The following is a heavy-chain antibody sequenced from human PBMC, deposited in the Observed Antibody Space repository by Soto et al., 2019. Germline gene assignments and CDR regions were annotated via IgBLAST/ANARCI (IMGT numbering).Heavy chain of an antibody. CDR2: ISGGGSTV. Sequence: EVQLVESGGGSVQPGGSLRLSCAASKVIFSNYEMNWVRQAPGKGLEWIAYISGGGSTVYYADSVKGRFTISRDISKNSLYLQMNSLRVEDTAVYYCVRGPGELELPYYFDHWGQGTLVTVSS. CDR3: VRGPGELELPYYFDH. CDR1: KVIFSNYE. D-gene: IGHD1-7*01. J-gene: IGHJ4*02. V-gene: IGHV3-48*03.